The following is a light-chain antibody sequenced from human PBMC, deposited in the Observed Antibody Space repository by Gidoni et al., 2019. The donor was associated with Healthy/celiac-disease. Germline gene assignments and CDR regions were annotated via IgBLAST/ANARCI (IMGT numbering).Light chain of an antibody. Sequence: QSALTQPRSVSGSPGQSVAISCTGTSSDVGGYNYVSWYQQHPGEAPKLMIYGVDKRPSGVPDRFSGSKSGNTASLTISGLQAEDEADYYCCSYAGSYTWVFGGGTKLTVL. CDR3: CSYAGSYTWV. J-gene: IGLJ3*02. V-gene: IGLV2-11*01. CDR1: SSDVGGYNY. CDR2: GVD.